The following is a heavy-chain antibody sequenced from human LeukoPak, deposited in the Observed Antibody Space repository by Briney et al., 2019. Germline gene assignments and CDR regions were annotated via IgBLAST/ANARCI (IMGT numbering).Heavy chain of an antibody. D-gene: IGHD3-9*01. V-gene: IGHV1-69*04. CDR3: ARAPSRYYDILTGYYPDY. Sequence: GASVKVSCKASGGTFSSYAISWVRQAPGQGLEWMGRIIPILGIANYAQKFQGRVTITADKSTSTAYMELSSLRSEDTAVYYCARAPSRYYDILTGYYPDYWGQGTLVTVSS. J-gene: IGHJ4*02. CDR2: IIPILGIA. CDR1: GGTFSSYA.